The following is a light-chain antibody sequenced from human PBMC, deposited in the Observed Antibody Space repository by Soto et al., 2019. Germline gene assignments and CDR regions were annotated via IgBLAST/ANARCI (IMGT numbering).Light chain of an antibody. V-gene: IGKV1-9*01. CDR1: RGVSVD. Sequence: DIHLTQSPSFLSASLGDRVTLPXRASRGVSVDLAWYQQKPGXAPKXXXYAXSTLQRGGPSRFSGSGSGTDFTLTISSLQPEYVATYYCQNYFSSPRTFGQGTKVDI. CDR2: AXS. J-gene: IGKJ1*01. CDR3: QNYFSSPRT.